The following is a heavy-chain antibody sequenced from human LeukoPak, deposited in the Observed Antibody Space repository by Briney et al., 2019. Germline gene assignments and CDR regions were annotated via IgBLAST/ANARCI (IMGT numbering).Heavy chain of an antibody. Sequence: GESLKISCKASGYSFTTYWIGWVRQMPGKGLEWMGIIYPADSTAHYSPSFQGQVTISVDKSINTAYLQWSSLKASDTAMYYCARPTTRSFGVYFDYWGQGTLVTVSS. D-gene: IGHD3-16*01. V-gene: IGHV5-51*01. CDR2: IYPADSTA. J-gene: IGHJ4*02. CDR3: ARPTTRSFGVYFDY. CDR1: GYSFTTYW.